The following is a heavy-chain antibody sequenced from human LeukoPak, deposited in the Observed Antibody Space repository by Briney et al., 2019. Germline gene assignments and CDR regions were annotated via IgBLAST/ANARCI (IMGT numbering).Heavy chain of an antibody. J-gene: IGHJ1*01. CDR3: AREAQYCSGGSCYGGFFQH. D-gene: IGHD2-15*01. CDR1: GGSISSGDYY. V-gene: IGHV4-30-4*01. Sequence: SQTLSLTCTVSGGSISSGDYYWSWIRQPPGKGLEWIAEIDHSRNINYNPSLKSRVTISIDTSKNQFSLKLTSVTAADTAVYYCAREAQYCSGGSCYGGFFQHWGQGTLVTVSS. CDR2: IDHSRNI.